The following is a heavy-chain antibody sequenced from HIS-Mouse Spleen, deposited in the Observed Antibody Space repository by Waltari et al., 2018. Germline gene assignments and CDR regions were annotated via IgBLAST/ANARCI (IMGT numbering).Heavy chain of an antibody. CDR1: GGSISSGDYY. CDR3: ARGDSTSCYLFDY. CDR2: IYYSGST. D-gene: IGHD2-2*01. J-gene: IGHJ4*02. Sequence: LVKPSQTLSLTCTVSGGSISSGDYYWSWIRQPPGKGLEWIGYIYYSGSTYYNPSLKSRVTISVDTSKNQFSLKLSSVTAADTAVYYCARGDSTSCYLFDYWGQGTLVTVSS. V-gene: IGHV4-30-4*01.